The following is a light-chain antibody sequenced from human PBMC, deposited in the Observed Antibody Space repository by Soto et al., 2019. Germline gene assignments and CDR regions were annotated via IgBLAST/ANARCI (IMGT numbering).Light chain of an antibody. CDR3: CSFTTTSTDV. V-gene: IGLV2-14*01. CDR2: EVN. CDR1: SSEIXAYDY. J-gene: IGLJ1*01. Sequence: QSALTQTAAMSGSTGQSITISCAGTSSEIXAYDYVSLFHQHMGKAPKIMTSEVNNRPSDVSNSFPGSKSGNTAYLTISGLHVEDEAEDFCCSFTTTSTDVFGTGTKVTVL.